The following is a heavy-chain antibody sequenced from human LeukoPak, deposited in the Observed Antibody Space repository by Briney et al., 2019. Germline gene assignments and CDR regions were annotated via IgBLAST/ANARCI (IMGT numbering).Heavy chain of an antibody. Sequence: PGGSLRLSCAASGFTFSSYGMHWVRQAPGKGLEWVAFIRYDGSNKYYADSVKGRFTISRDNSKNTLYLQMNSLRAEDTAVYYCATGGSSWYVVLSAFDIWGQGTMVTVSS. V-gene: IGHV3-30*02. J-gene: IGHJ3*02. CDR3: ATGGSSWYVVLSAFDI. D-gene: IGHD6-13*01. CDR2: IRYDGSNK. CDR1: GFTFSSYG.